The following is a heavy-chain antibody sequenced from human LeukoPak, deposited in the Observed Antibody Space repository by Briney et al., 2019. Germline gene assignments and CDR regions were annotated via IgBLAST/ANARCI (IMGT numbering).Heavy chain of an antibody. CDR2: IYYSGST. V-gene: IGHV4-39*07. CDR1: GGSISSSSHY. J-gene: IGHJ5*02. Sequence: SETLSLTCTVSGGSISSSSHYWGWIRQPPGKGLEWIGSIYYSGSTYYNPSLKSRVTISVDTSKNQFSLKLSSVTAADTAVYYCARDHRVVPAAIDWFDPWGQGTLVTVSS. CDR3: ARDHRVVPAAIDWFDP. D-gene: IGHD2-2*02.